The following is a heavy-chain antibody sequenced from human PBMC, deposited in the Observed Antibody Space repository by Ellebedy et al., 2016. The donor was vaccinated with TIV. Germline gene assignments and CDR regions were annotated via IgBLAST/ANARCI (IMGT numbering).Heavy chain of an antibody. V-gene: IGHV4-59*08. CDR1: GGSISSYY. J-gene: IGHJ3*02. Sequence: MPGGSLRLSCTVSGGSISSYYWSWIRQPPGNGLEWIGYIYYSGSTNYKPSLKSRVTISVDTSKNQFSLKLISVTAADTAVYYCARRGWLRGRYAFDIWGQGTMVTVSS. CDR3: ARRGWLRGRYAFDI. CDR2: IYYSGST. D-gene: IGHD5-12*01.